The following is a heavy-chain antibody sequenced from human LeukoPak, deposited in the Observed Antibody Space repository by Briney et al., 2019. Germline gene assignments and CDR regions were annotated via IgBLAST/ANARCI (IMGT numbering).Heavy chain of an antibody. CDR3: ARGDGYYYDSSGYYYGY. CDR1: GGSISSSSYY. V-gene: IGHV4-39*07. CDR2: IYYSGST. D-gene: IGHD3-22*01. J-gene: IGHJ4*02. Sequence: PSETLSLTCTVSGGSISSSSYYWGWIRQPPGKGLEWIGSIYYSGSTYYNPSLKSRVTISVDTSKNQFSLKLSSVTAADTAVYYCARGDGYYYDSSGYYYGYWGQGTLVTVSS.